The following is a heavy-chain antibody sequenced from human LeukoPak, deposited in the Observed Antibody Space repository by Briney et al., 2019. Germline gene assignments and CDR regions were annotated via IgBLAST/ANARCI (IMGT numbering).Heavy chain of an antibody. CDR1: GYTFTSYY. Sequence: GASVKVSCKASGYTFTSYYMHWVRQAPGQGLEWMGIINPSGGSTSYAQKFQGRVTMTRDTSASTAYMELSSLRSEDAAVYYCARDWGSYYDRHFDYWGQGTLVTVSS. J-gene: IGHJ4*02. CDR2: INPSGGST. D-gene: IGHD1-26*01. V-gene: IGHV1-46*01. CDR3: ARDWGSYYDRHFDY.